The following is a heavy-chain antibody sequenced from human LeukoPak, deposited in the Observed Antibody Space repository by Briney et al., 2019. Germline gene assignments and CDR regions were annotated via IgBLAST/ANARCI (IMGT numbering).Heavy chain of an antibody. CDR3: AREVDYYDSSGYYCLGNWFDP. J-gene: IGHJ5*02. CDR1: GGSISSYY. CDR2: IYTSGST. V-gene: IGHV4-4*07. D-gene: IGHD3-22*01. Sequence: PSETLSLTCTVSGGSISSYYWNWIRQPAGKGLEWIGRIYTSGSTNYNPSLKSRVTMSVDTSKNQFSLKLSSVTAADTAVYYCAREVDYYDSSGYYCLGNWFDPWGQGTLVTVSS.